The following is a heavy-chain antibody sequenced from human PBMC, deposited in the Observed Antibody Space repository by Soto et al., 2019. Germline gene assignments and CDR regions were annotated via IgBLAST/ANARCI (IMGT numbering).Heavy chain of an antibody. CDR3: AAVPGYYDSSGYYHYDAFDI. V-gene: IGHV1-58*01. CDR2: VVVGSGNT. Sequence: SVKVPCKASGFTFTSSAVQWVRQARGQRLQWIGWVVVGSGNTNYAQKFQERVTITRDMSTSTAYMELSSLRSEDTAVYYCAAVPGYYDSSGYYHYDAFDIWGQGTMVTVSS. CDR1: GFTFTSSA. D-gene: IGHD3-22*01. J-gene: IGHJ3*02.